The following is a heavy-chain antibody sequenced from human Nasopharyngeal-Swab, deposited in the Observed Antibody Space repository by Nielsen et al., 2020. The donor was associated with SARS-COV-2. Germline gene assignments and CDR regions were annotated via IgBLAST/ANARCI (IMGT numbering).Heavy chain of an antibody. CDR2: IYYSGST. CDR1: GGSISSYY. D-gene: IGHD3-22*01. J-gene: IGHJ4*02. CDR3: ARDVYDSSGYYYQDY. V-gene: IGHV4-59*01. Sequence: GSLRLSCTVSGGSISSYYWSWIRQPPGKGLEWIGYIYYSGSTNYNPSLKSRVTISVDTSKNQFSLKLSSVTAADTAVYYCARDVYDSSGYYYQDYWGQGTLVTVPS.